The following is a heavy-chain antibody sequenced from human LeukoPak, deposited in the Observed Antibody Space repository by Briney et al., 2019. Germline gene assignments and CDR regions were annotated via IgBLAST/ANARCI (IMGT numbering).Heavy chain of an antibody. D-gene: IGHD2-2*01. V-gene: IGHV4-59*12. J-gene: IGHJ6*03. Sequence: PSETLSLTCTVSGGSISTYYWGWIRQPPGEGLEWIGSIYYSGTTHSNPSLKSRATISVDTSKNQFSLKLSSVTAADTAVYYCARLRHCSSTSCYKRGYYYYMDVWGKGTTVTVSS. CDR3: ARLRHCSSTSCYKRGYYYYMDV. CDR1: GGSISTYY. CDR2: IYYSGTT.